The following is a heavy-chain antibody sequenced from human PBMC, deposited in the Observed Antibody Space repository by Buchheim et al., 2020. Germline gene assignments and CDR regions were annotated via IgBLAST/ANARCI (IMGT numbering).Heavy chain of an antibody. CDR2: IYYSGST. J-gene: IGHJ4*02. CDR1: GGSISSSSYY. CDR3: ARHRRCVRSWSTSCQQNPFDY. V-gene: IGHV4-39*01. D-gene: IGHD2-2*01. Sequence: QLQLQESGPGLVKPSETLSLTCTVSGGSISSSSYYWGWIRQPPGKGLEWIGSIYYSGSTYYNPSLKSRVNISVDTSKNQFSLKLSSVTAADTAVYYCARHRRCVRSWSTSCQQNPFDYWGQGTL.